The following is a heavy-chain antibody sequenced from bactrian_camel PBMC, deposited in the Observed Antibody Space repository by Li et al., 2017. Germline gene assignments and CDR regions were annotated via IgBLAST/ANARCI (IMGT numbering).Heavy chain of an antibody. CDR3: AAGDRAVLTRGSTRY. Sequence: DVQLVESGGGSVQAGGSLRLSCAASESTYKSDCIGWFRQAPGKEREGVAEIYVGDGSTYYADSVKGRFTISRDNAKSEVYLQMNNLKIEDTAVYYCAAGDRAVLTRGSTRYWGQGTQVTVS. CDR2: IYVGDGST. CDR1: ESTYKSDC. J-gene: IGHJ4*01. V-gene: IGHV3S40*01. D-gene: IGHD3*01.